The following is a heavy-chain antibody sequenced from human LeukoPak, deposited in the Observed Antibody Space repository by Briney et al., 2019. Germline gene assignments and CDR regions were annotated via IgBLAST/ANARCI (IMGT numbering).Heavy chain of an antibody. CDR1: GFTFSSYA. D-gene: IGHD6-19*01. CDR2: ISGSGGST. V-gene: IGHV3-23*01. J-gene: IGHJ4*02. CDR3: AKLVYSSGWYFDY. Sequence: GGSLRLSCAASGFTFSSYAMSWVRQAPGKGLEWVSAISGSGGSTYYADSVKGRSTISRDNSKNTLYLQMNSLRAEDTAVYYCAKLVYSSGWYFDYWGQGTLVTVSS.